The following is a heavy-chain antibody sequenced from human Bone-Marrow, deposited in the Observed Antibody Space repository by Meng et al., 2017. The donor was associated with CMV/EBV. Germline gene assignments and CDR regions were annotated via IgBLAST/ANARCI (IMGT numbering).Heavy chain of an antibody. D-gene: IGHD2-2*01. CDR2: IIPILGIA. CDR1: GGTFSSYA. Sequence: SVKVSCKASGGTFSSYAISWVRQAPGQGLEWMGGIIPILGIANYAQKFQGRVTITADKSTSTAYMELSSLRSEDTAVYYCARVVVPAGRFYYFDYWGQGTRVTVSS. J-gene: IGHJ4*02. CDR3: ARVVVPAGRFYYFDY. V-gene: IGHV1-69*10.